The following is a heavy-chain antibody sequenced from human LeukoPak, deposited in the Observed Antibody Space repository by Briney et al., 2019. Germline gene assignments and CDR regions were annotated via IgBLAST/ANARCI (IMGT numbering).Heavy chain of an antibody. CDR3: ARGYSSSWYPFDY. Sequence: SETLSLTCTVSGGSISSGGYYWSWIRQPPGKGLEWIGYIYHSGSTYYNPSLKSRVTISVDKSKNQFSLKLSSVTAADTAVYYCARGYSSSWYPFDYWGQGTLVTVSS. D-gene: IGHD6-13*01. V-gene: IGHV4-30-2*01. CDR1: GGSISSGGYY. J-gene: IGHJ4*02. CDR2: IYHSGST.